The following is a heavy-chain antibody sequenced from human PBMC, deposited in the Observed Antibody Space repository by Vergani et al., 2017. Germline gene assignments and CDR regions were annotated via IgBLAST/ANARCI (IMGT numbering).Heavy chain of an antibody. V-gene: IGHV3-73*02. CDR1: GFTFSGSA. Sequence: EVQLVESGGGLVQPGGSLKLSCAASGFTFSGSAMHWVRQASGKGLEWVGRIRSKANSYATAYAASVKGKFTISRDDSKNTAYLQMNSLKTEDTAVYYCTRADSGSYYAGLDYWGQETLVTVSS. D-gene: IGHD1-26*01. CDR3: TRADSGSYYAGLDY. J-gene: IGHJ4*02. CDR2: IRSKANSYAT.